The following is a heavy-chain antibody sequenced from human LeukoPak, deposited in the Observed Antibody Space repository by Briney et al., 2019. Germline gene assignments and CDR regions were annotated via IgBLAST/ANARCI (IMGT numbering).Heavy chain of an antibody. Sequence: ASVKVSCKASGYTFTDYNIHWVRQAPGQGLEWMGWISPNTGGTKYAQEFQGRVTVTRDTSISTAYMELSRLRSDDTAMYYCARPVLRLSGAFEFWGQGIPVIVSS. CDR2: ISPNTGGT. CDR3: ARPVLRLSGAFEF. CDR1: GYTFTDYN. V-gene: IGHV1-2*02. D-gene: IGHD3-16*01. J-gene: IGHJ4*02.